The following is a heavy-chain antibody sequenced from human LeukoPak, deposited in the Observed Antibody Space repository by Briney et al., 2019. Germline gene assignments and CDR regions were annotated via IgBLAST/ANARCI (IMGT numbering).Heavy chain of an antibody. D-gene: IGHD3-10*01. Sequence: ASVKVSCKASGYTFTGYYIHWVRQAPGQGLEWMGWINPNSGGTNYAQKFQGRVTMTRDTSISTAYMELSRLRSDDTAVYYCARARKNGSTRFDPWGQGTLVTVSS. CDR1: GYTFTGYY. CDR2: INPNSGGT. CDR3: ARARKNGSTRFDP. V-gene: IGHV1-2*02. J-gene: IGHJ5*02.